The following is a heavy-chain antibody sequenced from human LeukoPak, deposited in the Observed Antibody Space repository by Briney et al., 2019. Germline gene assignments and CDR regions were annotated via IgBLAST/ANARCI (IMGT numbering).Heavy chain of an antibody. CDR1: GGSIISSNDY. D-gene: IGHD2-2*02. CDR3: ARHQCSGTRCHNFYFYGMDV. CDR2: IYYSWST. Sequence: SETPSLTCTVSGGSIISSNDYWGWIRQPPGKGLEWIGTIYYSWSTYYNSSLKSRVTISVDTSKNQFSLKLSSVTAADTAVYYCARHQCSGTRCHNFYFYGMDVWGQGTTVTVSS. J-gene: IGHJ6*02. V-gene: IGHV4-39*01.